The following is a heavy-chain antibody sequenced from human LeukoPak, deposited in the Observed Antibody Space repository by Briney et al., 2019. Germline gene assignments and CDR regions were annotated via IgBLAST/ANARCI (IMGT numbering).Heavy chain of an antibody. CDR2: IYDSGST. CDR3: ARRYYYDSRSQFFDY. CDR1: GGSISSYY. V-gene: IGHV4-59*01. D-gene: IGHD3-22*01. Sequence: KPSETLSLTCTVSGGSISSYYWSWIRQPPGKGLEWIGYIYDSGSTNYNPSLKSRVTISVDTSKNQFSLKLSSVTAADTAVYYCARRYYYDSRSQFFDYWGQGTLVTVSS. J-gene: IGHJ4*02.